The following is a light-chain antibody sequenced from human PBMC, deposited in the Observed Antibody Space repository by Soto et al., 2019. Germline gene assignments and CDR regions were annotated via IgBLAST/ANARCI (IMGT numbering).Light chain of an antibody. CDR3: SLYTSENAYV. J-gene: IGLJ1*01. CDR2: ESN. Sequence: QSALTQPPSVSGSPGQSVTISCTGTSTDFVGYNRVSWYQQPPATAPKLTIYESNKRPSSAPHTFSGSTSGNTAPPTISVLQAADEAEYYCSLYTSENAYVFGTGTKVTVL. V-gene: IGLV2-18*01. CDR1: STDFVGYNR.